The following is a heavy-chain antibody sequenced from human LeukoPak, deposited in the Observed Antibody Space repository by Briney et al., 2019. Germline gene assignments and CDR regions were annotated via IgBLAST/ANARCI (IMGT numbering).Heavy chain of an antibody. CDR3: ARDMDYYDSSGSLDY. CDR1: GFTFSRYA. CDR2: ISYDGSNK. Sequence: GGSLRLSCAASGFTFSRYAMHWVRQAPGKGLEWVAVISYDGSNKYYADSVKGRFTISRDNSKNTLYLQMNSLRAEDTAVYYCARDMDYYDSSGSLDYWGQGTLVTVSS. V-gene: IGHV3-30*04. J-gene: IGHJ4*02. D-gene: IGHD3-22*01.